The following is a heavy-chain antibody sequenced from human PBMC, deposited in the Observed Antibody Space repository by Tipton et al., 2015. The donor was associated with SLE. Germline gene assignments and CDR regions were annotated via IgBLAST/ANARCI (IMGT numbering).Heavy chain of an antibody. CDR3: AKSAYYYDSSGPFDY. Sequence: SLRLSCAASGFTFNSYAMSWVRQSPGKGREWVSGISGSGGSTYYADSLKGRFTISSDNSKNTLYLQMHSLRAEDTAVYYCAKSAYYYDSSGPFDYWGQGTLDT. J-gene: IGHJ4*02. V-gene: IGHV3-23*01. CDR1: GFTFNSYA. D-gene: IGHD3-22*01. CDR2: ISGSGGST.